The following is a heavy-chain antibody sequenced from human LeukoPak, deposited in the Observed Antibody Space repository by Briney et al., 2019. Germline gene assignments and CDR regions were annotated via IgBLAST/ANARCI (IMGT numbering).Heavy chain of an antibody. CDR2: INPNSGGT. D-gene: IGHD6-13*01. Sequence: ASVKVSCTASGYTFTGYYMHWVRQAPGQGLEWMGWINPNSGGTNYAQKFPGRVTMTRDTSISTAYMELSRLRSDDTAVYYCARLHPGIAAAGKEGFDYWGQGTLVTVSS. CDR1: GYTFTGYY. J-gene: IGHJ4*02. V-gene: IGHV1-2*02. CDR3: ARLHPGIAAAGKEGFDY.